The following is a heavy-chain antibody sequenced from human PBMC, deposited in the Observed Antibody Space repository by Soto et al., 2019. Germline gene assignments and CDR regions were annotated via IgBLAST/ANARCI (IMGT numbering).Heavy chain of an antibody. D-gene: IGHD3-16*01. J-gene: IGHJ4*02. CDR2: IYYSGST. V-gene: IGHV4-30-4*01. Sequence: SETLSLTCTVSGGSISSGDYYWSWIRQPPGKGLEWIGYIYYSGSTYYNPSLKSRVTISVDTSKNQFSLKLSSVTAADTAVYYCARSGGSGAEFDYWGQGTLVTVSS. CDR3: ARSGGSGAEFDY. CDR1: GGSISSGDYY.